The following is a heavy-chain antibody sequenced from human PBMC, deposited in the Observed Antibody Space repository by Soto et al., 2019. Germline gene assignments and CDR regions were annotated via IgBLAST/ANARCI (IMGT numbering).Heavy chain of an antibody. CDR1: GGSIGSSNFY. J-gene: IGHJ6*02. V-gene: IGHV4-39*01. Sequence: QLQLQESGPGLAKPSETLSLTCVVSGGSIGSSNFYWGWIRQPPGQGLEWIGTIYYSGNTYYNPSLKSRVTISVDTSKNQFSLKLISVTAADPAVYYCARVSSNSYYYGTDVWGQGTTVTVSS. CDR2: IYYSGNT. CDR3: ARVSSNSYYYGTDV.